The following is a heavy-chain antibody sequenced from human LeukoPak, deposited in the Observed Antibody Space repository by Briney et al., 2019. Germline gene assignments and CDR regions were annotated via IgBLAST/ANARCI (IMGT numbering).Heavy chain of an antibody. J-gene: IGHJ6*02. CDR1: GGSISSYY. CDR3: ARDSSAWFGESGATDYYYGMDV. V-gene: IGHV4-4*07. Sequence: SETLSLTCTVSGGSISSYYWSWIRQPAGKGLEWIGRIYTSGSTNHNPSLKSRVTMSVDTSKNQFSLTLSSVTAADTAVYYCARDSSAWFGESGATDYYYGMDVWGRGPTVPVSS. D-gene: IGHD3-10*01. CDR2: IYTSGST.